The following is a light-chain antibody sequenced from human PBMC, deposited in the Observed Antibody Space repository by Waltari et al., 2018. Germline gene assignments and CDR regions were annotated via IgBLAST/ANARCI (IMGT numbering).Light chain of an antibody. CDR2: RKD. CDR3: ASWDDSLSGHYV. V-gene: IGLV1-47*01. CDR1: NPNLGSNN. J-gene: IGLJ1*01. Sequence: QSVLTQPPSASGTPGQRVTIPCSGSNPNLGSNNGYWHQQLPGTAPKLLIYRKDRRPSGVPDRFSGSKSGSSASLAISGLRSEDEADYYCASWDDSLSGHYVFGTGTKVTV.